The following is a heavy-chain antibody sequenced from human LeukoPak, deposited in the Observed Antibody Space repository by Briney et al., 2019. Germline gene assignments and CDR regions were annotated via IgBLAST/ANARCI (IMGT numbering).Heavy chain of an antibody. J-gene: IGHJ6*02. D-gene: IGHD1-26*01. Sequence: GRSLRLSCAASGFTFDEYAMYWVRQGPGKGLEWVSAISWNSDNIAYADSVKGRFTISRDNAKNSLFLQMNSLRVEDTALYHCAKSNGKYFYGMDVWGQGTTVTVSS. V-gene: IGHV3-9*01. CDR3: AKSNGKYFYGMDV. CDR2: ISWNSDNI. CDR1: GFTFDEYA.